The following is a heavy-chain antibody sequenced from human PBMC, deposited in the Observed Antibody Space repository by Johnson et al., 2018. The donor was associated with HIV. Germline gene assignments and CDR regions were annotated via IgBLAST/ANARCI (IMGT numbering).Heavy chain of an antibody. V-gene: IGHV3-30-3*01. Sequence: QVQLVESGGGLVKPGRSLRLSCAASGFTFSSYAMHWVRQAPGKGLEWVAVISYDGSNKAFADSLKGRFTISRDNSKNTRYLQMNSLRAEDTAVYYCARACITSDWDDAFDIWGQGTMVTVSS. CDR2: ISYDGSNK. J-gene: IGHJ3*02. CDR1: GFTFSSYA. D-gene: IGHD3-10*01. CDR3: ARACITSDWDDAFDI.